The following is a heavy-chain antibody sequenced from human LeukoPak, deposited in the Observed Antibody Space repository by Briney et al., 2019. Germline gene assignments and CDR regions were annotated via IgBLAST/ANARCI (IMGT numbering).Heavy chain of an antibody. CDR3: ARIVPGLGSRWDYFEY. D-gene: IGHD6-13*01. V-gene: IGHV3-7*01. Sequence: PGGSLRLSYAASGFTFSSYWMSWVRQAPGKGLEWVANIKQDGSETYYVDSVKGRFTISRDNAKNSLYLQINSLRAEDTAVYYCARIVPGLGSRWDYFEYWGQGTLVTVSS. J-gene: IGHJ4*02. CDR2: IKQDGSET. CDR1: GFTFSSYW.